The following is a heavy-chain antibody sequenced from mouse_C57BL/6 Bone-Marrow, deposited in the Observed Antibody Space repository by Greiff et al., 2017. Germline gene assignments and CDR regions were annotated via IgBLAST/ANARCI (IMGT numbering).Heavy chain of an antibody. CDR2: IDPSDSYT. D-gene: IGHD3-2*02. J-gene: IGHJ2*01. CDR3: AGGLRLQGYFDY. Sequence: QVQLQQPGAELVMPGASVKLSCKASGYTFTSYWMHWVKQRPGQGLEWIGEIDPSDSYTNYNQKFKGKSTLTVDKSSSTAYMQLSSLTSEDSAVYYCAGGLRLQGYFDYWGQGTTLTVSS. V-gene: IGHV1-69*01. CDR1: GYTFTSYW.